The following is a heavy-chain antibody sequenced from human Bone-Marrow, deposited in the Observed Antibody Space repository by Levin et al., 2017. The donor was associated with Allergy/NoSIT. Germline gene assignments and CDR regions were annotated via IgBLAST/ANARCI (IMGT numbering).Heavy chain of an antibody. V-gene: IGHV3-30*03. Sequence: GGSLRLSCAASGFNFSFSEMHWVRQAPGKGLEWVAFVSHDGSHKYYLDSVKGRFTISRNNSRTTLFLHMNSLRPNDTALYFCARSSRFCSGRSCYLDYFNGMDVWGRGTTVTVSS. CDR3: ARSSRFCSGRSCYLDYFNGMDV. CDR1: GFNFSFSE. D-gene: IGHD2-15*01. J-gene: IGHJ6*02. CDR2: VSHDGSHK.